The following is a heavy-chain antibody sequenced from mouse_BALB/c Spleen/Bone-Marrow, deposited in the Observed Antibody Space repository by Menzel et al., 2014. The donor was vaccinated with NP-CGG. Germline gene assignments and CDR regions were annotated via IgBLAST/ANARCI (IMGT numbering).Heavy chain of an antibody. CDR1: GYSITSDYA. V-gene: IGHV3-2*02. CDR2: ISCSGST. D-gene: IGHD2-4*01. CDR3: ARYDYDVGYFDY. J-gene: IGHJ2*01. Sequence: EVQLQQSGPGLVKPSQSLSLTCTVTGYSITSDYAWNWIRQFPGNKLEWMGYISCSGSTSYNPSLKSRISITRDTSKNQFFLQLNSVTTEDTATYYCARYDYDVGYFDYWGQGTTLTVSS.